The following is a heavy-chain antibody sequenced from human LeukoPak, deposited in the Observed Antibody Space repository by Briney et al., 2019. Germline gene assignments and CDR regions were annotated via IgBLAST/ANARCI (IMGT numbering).Heavy chain of an antibody. CDR1: GYTFTGYY. CDR3: ARCPHSYARKNWFDP. Sequence: GASVKVSCKASGYTFTGYYMHWVRQAPGQGLEWMGWINPNSGGTNYAQKFQGRVTMTRDTSISTAYMELSRLRSDDTAVYYCARCPHSYARKNWFDPWGQGTLVTVSS. J-gene: IGHJ5*02. CDR2: INPNSGGT. V-gene: IGHV1-2*02. D-gene: IGHD5-18*01.